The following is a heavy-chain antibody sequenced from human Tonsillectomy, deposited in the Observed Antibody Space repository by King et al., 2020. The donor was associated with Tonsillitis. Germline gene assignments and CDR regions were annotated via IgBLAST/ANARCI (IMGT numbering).Heavy chain of an antibody. D-gene: IGHD5-18*01. V-gene: IGHV3-15*07. CDR3: TTLGYSYPFDY. CDR2: IKIKNAGGTT. CDR1: GFTFYDAW. Sequence: VQLVESGGGLVKPGGSLRLSCAASGFTFYDAWMNWCRHAPGKGLERVGRIKIKNAGGTTDYAAPMKGRFTIARDDSKNTFYLPMNSRKIEDTDMYFCTTLGYSYPFDYWGQGTLVTVSS. J-gene: IGHJ4*02.